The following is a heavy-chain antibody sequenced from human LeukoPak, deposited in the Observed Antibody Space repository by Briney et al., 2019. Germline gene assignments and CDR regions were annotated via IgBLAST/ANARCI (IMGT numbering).Heavy chain of an antibody. V-gene: IGHV3-7*01. D-gene: IGHD3-10*01. CDR3: ARVSYGPLDY. J-gene: IGHJ4*02. Sequence: GGSLRLSCAASGFSFTTYWMSWVRQAQGKGLEWVANINQDGTEKYYVESVKGRFTISRDNAKNSLYLQMNSLRAEDTAVYYCARVSYGPLDYWGQGTLVTVSS. CDR1: GFSFTTYW. CDR2: INQDGTEK.